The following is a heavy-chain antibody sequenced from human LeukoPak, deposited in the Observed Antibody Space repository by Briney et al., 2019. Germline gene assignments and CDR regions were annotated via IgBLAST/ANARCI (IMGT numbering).Heavy chain of an antibody. CDR2: IYSGGST. Sequence: GGSLRLSCAASGFTVSSNYMSWVRQAPGEGLEWVSVIYSGGSTSYADSVKGRFTISRDNSKNTLYLQMNSLRADDTAVYYCAKSYGDYLGYFDSWGQGTLVTVSS. V-gene: IGHV3-66*01. CDR3: AKSYGDYLGYFDS. D-gene: IGHD4-17*01. CDR1: GFTVSSNY. J-gene: IGHJ4*02.